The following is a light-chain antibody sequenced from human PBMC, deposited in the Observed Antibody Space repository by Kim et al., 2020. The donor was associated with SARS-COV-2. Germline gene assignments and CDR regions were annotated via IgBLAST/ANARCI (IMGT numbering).Light chain of an antibody. J-gene: IGLJ2*01. Sequence: VAMGPTLRIACQRDNLRTHYSCRSQQKRGQDPVLVIYGKTNRPSGIPDRFSASRSGNTASVTITGAQAEDEADYYCNSRDSSGNVVFGGGTQLTVL. CDR1: NLRTHY. CDR2: GKT. CDR3: NSRDSSGNVV. V-gene: IGLV3-19*01.